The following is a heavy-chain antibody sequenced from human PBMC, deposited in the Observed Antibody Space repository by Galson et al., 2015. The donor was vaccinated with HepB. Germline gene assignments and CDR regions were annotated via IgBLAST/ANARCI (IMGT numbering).Heavy chain of an antibody. CDR2: INTNTGNP. CDR1: GYTFTSYA. J-gene: IGHJ5*02. D-gene: IGHD4-17*01. Sequence: SVKVSCKASGYTFTSYAMNWVRQAPGQGLEWMGWINTNTGNPTYAQGFTGRFVFSLDTSVSTAYLQISSLKAEDTAVYYCARDKRWNDYGDYAGSGLNWFDPWGQGTLVTVSS. CDR3: ARDKRWNDYGDYAGSGLNWFDP. V-gene: IGHV7-4-1*02.